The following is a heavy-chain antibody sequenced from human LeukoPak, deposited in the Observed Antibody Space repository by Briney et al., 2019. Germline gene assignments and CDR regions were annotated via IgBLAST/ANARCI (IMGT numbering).Heavy chain of an antibody. CDR1: GGSISSGSYY. J-gene: IGHJ6*03. CDR2: IYTSGST. V-gene: IGHV4-61*02. CDR3: ARVRRGSKGPKEDYMDV. D-gene: IGHD3-10*01. Sequence: SETLSLTCTVSGGSISSGSYYWSWIQQPAGKGLEWIGRIYTSGSTNYNPSLKSRVTISVDTSKNQFSLKLSSVTAADTAVYYCARVRRGSKGPKEDYMDVWGKGTTVTVSS.